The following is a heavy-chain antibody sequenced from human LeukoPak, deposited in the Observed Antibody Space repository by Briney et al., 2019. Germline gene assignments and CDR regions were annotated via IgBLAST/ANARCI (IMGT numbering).Heavy chain of an antibody. Sequence: GGSLRLSCAASGFTVNSNYMSWVRQAPGKGLEWVSIIYSGGSTYYADSVKGRFTISRDNSKNTLDLQMNSLRVEDTAVYFCAKSNPPDYYYNGMDVWGQGTTVTVPS. J-gene: IGHJ6*02. D-gene: IGHD1-14*01. V-gene: IGHV3-66*01. CDR1: GFTVNSNY. CDR2: IYSGGST. CDR3: AKSNPPDYYYNGMDV.